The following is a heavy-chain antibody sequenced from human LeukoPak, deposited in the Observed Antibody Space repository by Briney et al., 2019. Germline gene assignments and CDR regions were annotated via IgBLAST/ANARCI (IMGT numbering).Heavy chain of an antibody. Sequence: PSETLSLTCAVYGGSFSGYYWSWIRQPPGKGLEWIGEINHSGSTNYNPSLKSRVTISVDTSKNQFSLKLSSVTAADTAVYYCARGPYSSSSGEDYWGQGTLVTVSS. J-gene: IGHJ4*02. V-gene: IGHV4-34*01. CDR3: ARGPYSSSSGEDY. CDR1: GGSFSGYY. D-gene: IGHD6-6*01. CDR2: INHSGST.